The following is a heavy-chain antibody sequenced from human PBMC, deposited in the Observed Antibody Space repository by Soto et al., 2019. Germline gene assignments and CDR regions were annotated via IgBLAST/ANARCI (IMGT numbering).Heavy chain of an antibody. Sequence: EVQLVESGGGLIQPGGSLRLSCAASGFTVSSNYMSWVRQAPGKGLEWVSVIYSGGSTYYADSVKGRFTISRDNSKNTLYLPMNSLRAEDTAVYYCARASELERSGDYWGPGTLVTVSS. CDR3: ARASELERSGDY. J-gene: IGHJ4*02. V-gene: IGHV3-53*01. CDR2: IYSGGST. CDR1: GFTVSSNY. D-gene: IGHD1-1*01.